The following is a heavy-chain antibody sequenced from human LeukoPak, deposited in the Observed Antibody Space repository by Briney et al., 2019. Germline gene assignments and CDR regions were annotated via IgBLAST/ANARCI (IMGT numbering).Heavy chain of an antibody. J-gene: IGHJ4*02. CDR1: GYSISNNYY. CDR3: ARVMGYCSSTSCLPFDY. Sequence: SETLSLTCTVSGYSISNNYYWDWIRQPPGKGLEWIGSIYHIGSTYYNSPLKSRVTISVDTSKNQFSLKLRSVTAADTAVYYCARVMGYCSSTSCLPFDYWGQGTLVTVSS. D-gene: IGHD2-2*01. V-gene: IGHV4-38-2*02. CDR2: IYHIGST.